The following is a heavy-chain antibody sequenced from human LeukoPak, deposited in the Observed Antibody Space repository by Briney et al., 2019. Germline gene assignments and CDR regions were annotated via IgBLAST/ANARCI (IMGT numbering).Heavy chain of an antibody. V-gene: IGHV3-74*01. CDR2: INSDGSDT. CDR3: ARAPDGDLDY. Sequence: GGSLRLSCAASGFTFSSYWMHWVRQAPGKGLVWVSRINSDGSDTGYADSVKGRFTISRDNAKNSLYLQMNSLRAEDTAVYYCARAPDGDLDYWGQGTLVTVSS. CDR1: GFTFSSYW. J-gene: IGHJ4*02. D-gene: IGHD4-17*01.